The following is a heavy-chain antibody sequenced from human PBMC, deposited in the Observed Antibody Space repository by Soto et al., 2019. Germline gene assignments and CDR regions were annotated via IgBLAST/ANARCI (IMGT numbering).Heavy chain of an antibody. J-gene: IGHJ6*02. CDR1: GYSFTSYW. V-gene: IGHV5-10-1*01. CDR3: ATGDYGDYGNYYYYGMDV. CDR2: IDPSDSYT. D-gene: IGHD4-17*01. Sequence: GDSLKISCKGSGYSFTSYWISWVRQMPGKGLEWMGRIDPSDSYTNYSPSFQGHVTISADKSISTAYLQWSSLKASDTAMYYCATGDYGDYGNYYYYGMDVWGQGTTVTVSS.